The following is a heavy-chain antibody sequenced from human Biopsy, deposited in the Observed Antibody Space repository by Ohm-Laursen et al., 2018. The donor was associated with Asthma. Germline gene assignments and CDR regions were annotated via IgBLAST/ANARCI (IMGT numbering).Heavy chain of an antibody. CDR2: ISGSGGST. D-gene: IGHD6-19*01. V-gene: IGHV3-23*01. J-gene: IGHJ5*02. CDR3: AKDRSGWYNWVGWFDP. CDR1: GFAVSRDY. Sequence: SLRLSCAASGFAVSRDYMFWVRQTPGKGLEWVSGISGSGGSTYYADSVEGRFTISRDISKNTVSLQMSSLRAEDTAVYFCAKDRSGWYNWVGWFDPWGQGTLVTVSS.